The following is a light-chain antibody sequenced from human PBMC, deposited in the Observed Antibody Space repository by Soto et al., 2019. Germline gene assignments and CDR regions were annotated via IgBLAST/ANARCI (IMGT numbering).Light chain of an antibody. Sequence: SQNIGVYLNWYQKKPGKAPKLLIHAASSLHSGVPSTFSGSGSGTDFALTISSLQPEDFATYYCHQTAANPWTFARGTKVDIK. CDR1: QNIGVY. CDR2: AAS. J-gene: IGKJ1*01. V-gene: IGKV1-39*01. CDR3: HQTAANPWT.